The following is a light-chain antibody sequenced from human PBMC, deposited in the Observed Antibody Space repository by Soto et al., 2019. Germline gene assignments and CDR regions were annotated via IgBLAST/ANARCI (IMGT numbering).Light chain of an antibody. V-gene: IGKV3-11*01. Sequence: EIVLTQSPATLSLSPGERATLSCRASQSVTSYLAWYQQKPGQAPRLLLYDASSRAAGIPARFTGSGSGTDFTLTISSLEPEDLAVYYCQQRHSWITFGQGTRLDIK. CDR2: DAS. CDR1: QSVTSY. CDR3: QQRHSWIT. J-gene: IGKJ5*01.